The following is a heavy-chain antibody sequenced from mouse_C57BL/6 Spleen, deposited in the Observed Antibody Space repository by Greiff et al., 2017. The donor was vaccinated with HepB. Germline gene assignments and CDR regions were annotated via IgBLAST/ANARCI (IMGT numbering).Heavy chain of an antibody. CDR1: GYSFTGYY. CDR2: INPSTGGT. Sequence: EVQLQQSGPELVKPGASVKISCKASGYSFTGYYMNWVKQSPEKSLEWIGEINPSTGGTTYNQKFKAKATLTVDKSSSTAYMQLKSLTSEDSAVYYCARSVYYYGSSGFDYWGQGTTLTVSS. V-gene: IGHV1-42*01. J-gene: IGHJ2*01. CDR3: ARSVYYYGSSGFDY. D-gene: IGHD1-1*01.